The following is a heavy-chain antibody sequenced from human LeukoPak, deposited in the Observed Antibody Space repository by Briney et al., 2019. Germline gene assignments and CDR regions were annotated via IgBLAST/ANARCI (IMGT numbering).Heavy chain of an antibody. Sequence: GGSLRLSCAASGFTFSSYTMNWVRQAPGKGLEWVSATGSTGVSTFYADSVKGRFTVSRDNSKNTLSLQMNSLRAEDTAVYYCAKDPGVVPAHYFDYWGQGILVTVSS. J-gene: IGHJ4*02. CDR1: GFTFSSYT. D-gene: IGHD2-2*01. CDR2: TGSTGVST. CDR3: AKDPGVVPAHYFDY. V-gene: IGHV3-23*01.